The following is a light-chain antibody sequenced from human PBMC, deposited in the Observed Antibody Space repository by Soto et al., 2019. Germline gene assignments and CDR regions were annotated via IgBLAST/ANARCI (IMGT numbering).Light chain of an antibody. V-gene: IGKV3-20*01. CDR3: QQYGGSPLT. CDR1: QSVDDDF. J-gene: IGKJ5*01. Sequence: SPGTLSLSSGERATLSCRANQSVDDDFLAWYQRRPGQAPRLLIYGASTRASGIPQRFSGGGSGTDFTLTISRLEPEDFAVYYCQQYGGSPLTFGQGTRLEIK. CDR2: GAS.